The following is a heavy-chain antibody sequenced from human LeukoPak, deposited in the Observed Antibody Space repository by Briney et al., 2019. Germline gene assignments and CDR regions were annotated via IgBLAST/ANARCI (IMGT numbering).Heavy chain of an antibody. CDR1: GFTFSNYG. Sequence: GRSLRLSCAVSGFTFSNYGMHWVRQAPGKGLEWVAVIFYDGGDKFYADSVKGRFTISRDNSKNTLYLQMNSLRVEDTAEYYCTRDRLGYCSGGNCWRGGWFDHWGQGTLVTVSS. V-gene: IGHV3-33*01. D-gene: IGHD2-15*01. CDR3: TRDRLGYCSGGNCWRGGWFDH. CDR2: IFYDGGDK. J-gene: IGHJ5*02.